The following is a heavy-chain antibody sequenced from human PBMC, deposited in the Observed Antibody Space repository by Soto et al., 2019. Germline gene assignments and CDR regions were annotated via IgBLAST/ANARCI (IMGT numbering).Heavy chain of an antibody. V-gene: IGHV1-2*02. CDR2: IYPNTETT. CDR1: GYSFSGYY. J-gene: IGHJ4*02. Sequence: QVQLVQSGAETKNPGASVKVSCKASGYSFSGYYIQWVRQAPGQGPEWLGWIYPNTETTDSSKKFQGRVTLRSDMSTITLNMELRDLRSDDTAVYYCVSQQTSGWHGVHWGQGTLVTVSS. CDR3: VSQQTSGWHGVH. D-gene: IGHD6-25*01.